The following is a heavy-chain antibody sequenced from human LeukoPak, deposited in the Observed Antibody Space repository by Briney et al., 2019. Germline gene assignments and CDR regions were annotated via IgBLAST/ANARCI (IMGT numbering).Heavy chain of an antibody. CDR2: INHSGST. V-gene: IGHV4-34*01. CDR3: ARGWSKHIVVVTAIRAKSFDY. D-gene: IGHD2-21*02. CDR1: GGSFSGYY. Sequence: SETLSLTCAVYGGSFSGYYWSWIRQPPGKGLEWIGEINHSGSTNYNPSLTSRGTISVATAKTQFSLKLSSVTAADTAVYYCARGWSKHIVVVTAIRAKSFDYWGQGTLVTVSS. J-gene: IGHJ4*02.